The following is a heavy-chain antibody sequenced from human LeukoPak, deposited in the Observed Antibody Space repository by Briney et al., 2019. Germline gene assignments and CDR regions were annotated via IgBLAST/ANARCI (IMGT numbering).Heavy chain of an antibody. CDR1: GGSISSGSYY. V-gene: IGHV4-61*02. CDR2: IYTSGST. CDR3: ARAWTTSGDAFDI. Sequence: KTSQTLSLTCTVSGGSISSGSYYWSWLRQPAGKGLEWIGRIYTSGSTNYNPSLKSRVTISVDTSKNQFSLKLSSVTAADTAVYYCARAWTTSGDAFDIWGQGTMVTVSS. D-gene: IGHD4-17*01. J-gene: IGHJ3*02.